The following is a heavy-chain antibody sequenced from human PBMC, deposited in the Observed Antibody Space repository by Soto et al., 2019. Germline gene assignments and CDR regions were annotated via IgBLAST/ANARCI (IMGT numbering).Heavy chain of an antibody. V-gene: IGHV3-33*01. CDR1: GFTFSSYG. Sequence: GGSLRLSCAASGFTFSSYGMHWVRQAPGKGLEWVAVIWYDGSNKYYADSVKGRFTISRDNSKNTLYLQMNSLRAEDTAVYYCARDQKPWYIELEWSRAKWGMDVWGQGTTVTVSS. CDR3: ARDQKPWYIELEWSRAKWGMDV. J-gene: IGHJ6*02. D-gene: IGHD3-3*01. CDR2: IWYDGSNK.